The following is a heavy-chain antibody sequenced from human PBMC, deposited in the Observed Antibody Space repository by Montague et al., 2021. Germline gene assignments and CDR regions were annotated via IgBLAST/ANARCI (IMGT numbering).Heavy chain of an antibody. Sequence: SETLSLTCTVTGGSISEFYWGWIRQSPEKGLEWIGYIYDSGTTNYNPSLKSRVTISADTSMNQFSQNLRSVTAADTAVYFCARRLGIRAPFDYWGQGTLVTVSS. CDR2: IYDSGTT. J-gene: IGHJ4*02. CDR3: ARRLGIRAPFDY. D-gene: IGHD7-27*01. CDR1: GGSISEFY. V-gene: IGHV4-59*08.